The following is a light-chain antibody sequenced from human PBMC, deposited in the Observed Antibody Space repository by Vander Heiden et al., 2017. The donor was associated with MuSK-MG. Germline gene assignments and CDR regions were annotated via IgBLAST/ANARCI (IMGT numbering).Light chain of an antibody. CDR3: QQTSSTLLT. CDR1: QSITTY. Sequence: DIQMTQSPSSLSASVGDRLTITCRASQSITTYLNWYQQKPGKAPRLLIYAASNLQIGVPSRFSGSGSGTDFTLTISSLQPEDFATYYCQQTSSTLLTFGEGTLVEIK. V-gene: IGKV1-39*01. J-gene: IGKJ5*01. CDR2: AAS.